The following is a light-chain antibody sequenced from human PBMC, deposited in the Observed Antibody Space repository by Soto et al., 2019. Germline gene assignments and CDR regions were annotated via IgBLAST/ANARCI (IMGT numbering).Light chain of an antibody. CDR2: RDN. Sequence: SYELTQPLSVSVALGQTSRITCGGNNIGTKSVHWYQQKPGQDPALVIYRDNNRPSGIPERFSGSNSGNTATLTISRVQAGDEADYSCQVWDSSTVVFGGGTKLTVL. CDR1: NIGTKS. CDR3: QVWDSSTVV. J-gene: IGLJ2*01. V-gene: IGLV3-9*01.